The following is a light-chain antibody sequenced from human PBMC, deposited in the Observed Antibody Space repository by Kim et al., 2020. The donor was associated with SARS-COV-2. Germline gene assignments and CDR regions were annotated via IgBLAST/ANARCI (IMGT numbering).Light chain of an antibody. CDR2: DVQ. V-gene: IGLV2-14*03. CDR3: SSYTITSSLRWV. CDR1: SSDVGAYDY. Sequence: QSALTQPASVSGSPGQSITISCTGSSSDVGAYDYVSWYQQHPGKAPKLVIFDVQSRPSGVSNRFSGSKSGNTASLTISGLQADDEADYYCSSYTITSSLRWVFGGGTKLTVL. J-gene: IGLJ3*02.